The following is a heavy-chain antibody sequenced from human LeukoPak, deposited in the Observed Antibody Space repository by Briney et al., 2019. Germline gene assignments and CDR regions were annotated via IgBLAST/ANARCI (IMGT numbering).Heavy chain of an antibody. CDR2: ISYDGSNK. J-gene: IGHJ4*02. CDR3: ARFETVSAKPFEY. V-gene: IGHV3-30-3*01. Sequence: GSLRLSCAASGFTFSSYAMHWVRQAPGKGLEWVAVISYDGSNKYYADSVKGRFTISRDNAKNSLYLQMNSLRAEDTAVYYCARFETVSAKPFEYWGQGTLVTVSS. CDR1: GFTFSSYA. D-gene: IGHD5/OR15-5a*01.